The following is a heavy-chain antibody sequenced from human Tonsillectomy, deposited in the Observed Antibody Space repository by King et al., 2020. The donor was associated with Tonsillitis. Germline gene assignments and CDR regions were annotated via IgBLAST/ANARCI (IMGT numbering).Heavy chain of an antibody. CDR3: ARARDFLDP. CDR2: IYYSGST. Sequence: QLQESGPGLVKPSETLSLTCTVSGGSISSYYWSWIRQPPGKGLEWIGYIYYSGSTNYNPSLKSRVTISVDTSKNQFSLKLSSVTAADTAVYYCARARDFLDPWGQGTLVTVSS. D-gene: IGHD3-3*01. V-gene: IGHV4-59*01. J-gene: IGHJ5*02. CDR1: GGSISSYY.